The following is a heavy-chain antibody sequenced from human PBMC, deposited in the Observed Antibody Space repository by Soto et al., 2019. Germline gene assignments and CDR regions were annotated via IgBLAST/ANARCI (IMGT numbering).Heavy chain of an antibody. D-gene: IGHD2-15*01. CDR1: GYTFTSYG. CDR3: AKDLVGKIVDY. CDR2: ISGYNGNT. Sequence: QVLLVQSGAEVKKPGASVKVSCKASGYTFTSYGISWVRQAPGQGLEWMGWISGYNGNTKYAQKLQGIVTMTKDTSTSTAYMEVKSLRAEDTAVYYWAKDLVGKIVDYWGQGALVTLSS. V-gene: IGHV1-18*01. J-gene: IGHJ4*02.